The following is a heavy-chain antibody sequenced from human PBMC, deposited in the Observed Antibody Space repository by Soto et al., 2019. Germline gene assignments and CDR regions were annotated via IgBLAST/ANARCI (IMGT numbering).Heavy chain of an antibody. J-gene: IGHJ4*02. Sequence: VGSLRLSCAASGFTFSRFWMHWVRQAPGKGLVWVSRITEDGSTTTYADSVKGRFTISRDNAKNTVYLQMNSLRAEDTAVYYCAALNSFGSDYWGQGTVVTAPQ. CDR2: ITEDGSTT. D-gene: IGHD3-10*01. CDR1: GFTFSRFW. CDR3: AALNSFGSDY. V-gene: IGHV3-74*01.